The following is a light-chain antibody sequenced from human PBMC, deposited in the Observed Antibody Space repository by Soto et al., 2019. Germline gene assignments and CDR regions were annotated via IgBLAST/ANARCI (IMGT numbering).Light chain of an antibody. V-gene: IGKV3-15*01. CDR1: QSVSSN. CDR2: AAS. J-gene: IGKJ1*01. Sequence: EIVMTQSPATLSVSPGERATLSCRASQSVSSNLAWYQQKPGQAPRLLIYAASIRATDIPARFSGSGSGTEFTLTIRSLQSEDFAVYYCQQYNNWRTFGQGTKLEIK. CDR3: QQYNNWRT.